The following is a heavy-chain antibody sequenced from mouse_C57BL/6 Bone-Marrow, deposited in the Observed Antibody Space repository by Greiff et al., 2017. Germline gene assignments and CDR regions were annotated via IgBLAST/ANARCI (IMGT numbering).Heavy chain of an antibody. Sequence: VQLQQSGPELVKPGASVKISCKASGYTFTDYYMNWVEQSHGKSLEWIGDINPNNGGTSYNQKFKGKATLTVDKSSSTAYMELRSLTSEDSAVYYCARGPLRDFDYWGQGTTLTVSS. D-gene: IGHD1-1*01. CDR3: ARGPLRDFDY. CDR2: INPNNGGT. V-gene: IGHV1-26*01. J-gene: IGHJ2*01. CDR1: GYTFTDYY.